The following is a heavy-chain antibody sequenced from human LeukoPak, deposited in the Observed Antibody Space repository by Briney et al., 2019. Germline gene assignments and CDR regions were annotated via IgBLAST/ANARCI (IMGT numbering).Heavy chain of an antibody. CDR1: GFTFSSYA. Sequence: PGGSLRLSCAASGFTFSSYAMSWVRQAPGKGLEWVSAISGSGGCTYYADSVKGRFTISRDNSKNTLYLQMNSLRAEDTAVYYCAEGQVLQYFQHWGQGTLVTVSS. V-gene: IGHV3-23*01. J-gene: IGHJ1*01. CDR3: AEGQVLQYFQH. D-gene: IGHD4-11*01. CDR2: ISGSGGCT.